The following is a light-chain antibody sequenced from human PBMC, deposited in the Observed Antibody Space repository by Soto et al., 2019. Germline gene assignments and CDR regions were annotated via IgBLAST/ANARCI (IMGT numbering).Light chain of an antibody. Sequence: SYELTQPLSMSVALGQTARITCGGNNIGSKNVHWYQQKPCQAPVLVMDRDSNRPSGIPERFSGSNSGNTATLSISRTQAGDEADYYCQVWDSSSEGVVFGGGTKLTVL. J-gene: IGLJ2*01. CDR2: RDS. V-gene: IGLV3-9*01. CDR3: QVWDSSSEGVV. CDR1: NIGSKN.